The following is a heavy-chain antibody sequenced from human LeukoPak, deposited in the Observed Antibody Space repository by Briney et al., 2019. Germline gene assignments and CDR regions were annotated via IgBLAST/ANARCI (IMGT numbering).Heavy chain of an antibody. CDR3: ARGLNWGSNWFDP. CDR1: GGSISSGSYY. V-gene: IGHV4-61*02. J-gene: IGHJ5*02. Sequence: SQTLSLTCTVSGGSISSGSYYWSWIRQPAGKGLEWIGRIYTSGSTNYNPSLKSRVTISVDTSKNQFSLKLSSVTAADTAVYYCARGLNWGSNWFDPWGQGTLVTVSS. CDR2: IYTSGST. D-gene: IGHD7-27*01.